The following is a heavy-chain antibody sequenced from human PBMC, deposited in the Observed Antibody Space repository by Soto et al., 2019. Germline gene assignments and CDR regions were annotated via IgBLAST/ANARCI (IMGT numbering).Heavy chain of an antibody. Sequence: EVQLVETGGGLIQPGGSMRLSCAASGFTVSSNYMSCVRQAPGKGLEWVSVIYSGGSTYYADSVKGRFTISRDNSKNTLYLQMNSLRAEDTAVYYCARGSPLVVPAARNFDYWGQGTLVTVSS. J-gene: IGHJ4*02. V-gene: IGHV3-53*02. CDR1: GFTVSSNY. D-gene: IGHD2-2*01. CDR2: IYSGGST. CDR3: ARGSPLVVPAARNFDY.